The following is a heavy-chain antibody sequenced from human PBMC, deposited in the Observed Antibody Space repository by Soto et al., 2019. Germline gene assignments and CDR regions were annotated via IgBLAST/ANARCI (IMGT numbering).Heavy chain of an antibody. CDR2: IWYDGSNK. J-gene: IGHJ3*02. Sequence: GGSLRLSCAASGFTFSSYGMHWVRQAPGKGLEWVAVIWYDGSNKYYADSVKGRFTISRDNSKNTLYLQMNSLRAEDTAVYYCARDEGPVAFDIWGQGTMVTVSS. CDR3: ARDEGPVAFDI. V-gene: IGHV3-33*01. CDR1: GFTFSSYG.